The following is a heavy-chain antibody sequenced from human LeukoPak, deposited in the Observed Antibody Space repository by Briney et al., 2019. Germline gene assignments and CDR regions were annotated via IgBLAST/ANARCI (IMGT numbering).Heavy chain of an antibody. CDR3: AKAGPMVRGVIIPPLGY. Sequence: GGSLRLSCAASGFTFSSYGMHWVRQAPGKGLEWVAFIRNDGSNKYYADSVKGRFTISRDNSKNTLYLQMNSLRAEDTAVYYCAKAGPMVRGVIIPPLGYWGQGTLVTVSS. CDR1: GFTFSSYG. CDR2: IRNDGSNK. D-gene: IGHD3-10*01. J-gene: IGHJ4*02. V-gene: IGHV3-30*02.